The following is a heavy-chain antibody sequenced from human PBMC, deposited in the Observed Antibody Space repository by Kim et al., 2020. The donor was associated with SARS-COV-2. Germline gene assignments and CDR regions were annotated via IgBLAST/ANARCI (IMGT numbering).Heavy chain of an antibody. V-gene: IGHV3-11*01. Sequence: DPLKGRFTISRNNAKNSLLLQLNSLRADDTAVYYCARVSLGSSSWYYFDYWGQGTLVTVSS. CDR3: ARVSLGSSSWYYFDY. D-gene: IGHD6-13*01. J-gene: IGHJ4*02.